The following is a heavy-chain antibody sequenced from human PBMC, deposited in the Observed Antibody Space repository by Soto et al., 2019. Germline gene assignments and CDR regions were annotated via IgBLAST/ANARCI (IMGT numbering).Heavy chain of an antibody. V-gene: IGHV1-46*01. D-gene: IGHD3-22*01. CDR1: GYTFTSYY. Sequence: ASVTVSCTASGYTFTSYYLHWVRQAPGQGLEWKGIINPSGGSTTYAHYVQGRVTMTRDTSTSTVYMELSSLRSEDTAVYYCARDSTNSPTYYYDSSGPTSMDVCGQGTTVTVSS. J-gene: IGHJ6*02. CDR2: INPSGGST. CDR3: ARDSTNSPTYYYDSSGPTSMDV.